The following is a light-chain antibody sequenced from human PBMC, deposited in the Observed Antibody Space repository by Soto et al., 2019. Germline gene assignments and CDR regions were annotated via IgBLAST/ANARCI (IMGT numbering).Light chain of an antibody. CDR3: QQYGSSPKYT. V-gene: IGKV3-20*01. CDR1: QSVNSSY. CDR2: GAS. Sequence: EIVLTQSRGTLSLSPGERATLSCRASQSVNSSYLAWYQQKPGQAPRLLIYGASSRATGIPDRFSGSGSGTDFTLTISSLEPEDFAVYYCQQYGSSPKYTFGQGTKLEIK. J-gene: IGKJ2*01.